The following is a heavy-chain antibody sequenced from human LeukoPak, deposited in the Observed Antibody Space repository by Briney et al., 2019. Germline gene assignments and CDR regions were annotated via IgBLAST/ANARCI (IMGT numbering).Heavy chain of an antibody. V-gene: IGHV1-8*02. Sequence: ASVKVSCKASGGTFSSHAISWVRQAPGQGLEWMGWIGAYNGNTNYAQKFQGRVTMTRNTSISTAYMELSSLRSEDTAVYYCARGFSSSWGNWFDPWGQGTLVTVSS. CDR1: GGTFSSHA. D-gene: IGHD6-13*01. CDR3: ARGFSSSWGNWFDP. J-gene: IGHJ5*02. CDR2: IGAYNGNT.